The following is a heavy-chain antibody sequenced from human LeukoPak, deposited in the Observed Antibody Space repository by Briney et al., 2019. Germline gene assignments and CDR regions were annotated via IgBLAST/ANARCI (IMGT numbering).Heavy chain of an antibody. CDR3: AKSRGWFEVLDV. CDR2: ISASSRTI. Sequence: TTGGSLRLSCAASGFYFTGNHMNWVRQVPGKGLEWLSYISASSRTIHYADSVKGRFTVSRDNAENSLYLQMDSLRVEDTAIYYCAKSRGWFEVLDVWGQGTLVTVSS. V-gene: IGHV3-69-1*02. CDR1: GFYFTGNH. J-gene: IGHJ3*01. D-gene: IGHD3-10*01.